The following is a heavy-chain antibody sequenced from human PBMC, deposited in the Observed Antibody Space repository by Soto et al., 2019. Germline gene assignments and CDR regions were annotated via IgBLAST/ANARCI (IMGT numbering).Heavy chain of an antibody. J-gene: IGHJ6*02. Sequence: GGSLRLSCTASGFTFGDYAMSWFRQAPGKGLEWVGFIRSKAYGGTTEYPASVKGRFTISRDDSKSIAYLQMNSLKTEDTAVYYCTRDPYYYGSGSYYNLGDHLDVWGQGTTVTVSS. CDR2: IRSKAYGGTT. D-gene: IGHD3-10*01. CDR1: GFTFGDYA. V-gene: IGHV3-49*03. CDR3: TRDPYYYGSGSYYNLGDHLDV.